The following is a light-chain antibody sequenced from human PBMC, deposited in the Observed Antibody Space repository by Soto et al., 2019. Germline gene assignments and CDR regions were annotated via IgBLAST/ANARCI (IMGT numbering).Light chain of an antibody. V-gene: IGLV4-69*01. CDR1: SGHSNYA. J-gene: IGLJ2*01. CDR3: QTWGTGIQV. CDR2: LNSDGSH. Sequence: QLVLTQSHSASASLGASVMLTCTLSSGHSNYAIAWHQRQPEQGPRYLMKLNSDGSHSKGDGSPDRFSVSSSGTERYLTISSLQSEDEADYYCQTWGTGIQVFGGGTKLTVL.